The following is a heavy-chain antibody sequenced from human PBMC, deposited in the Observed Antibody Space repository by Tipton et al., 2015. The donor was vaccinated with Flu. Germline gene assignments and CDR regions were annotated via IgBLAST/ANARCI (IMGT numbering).Heavy chain of an antibody. CDR3: ARVCLRGDCGGNDFDV. V-gene: IGHV1-18*01. CDR1: GYTLSSYG. J-gene: IGHJ3*01. Sequence: QVQLVQSGAEVKKPGASVKVSCETSGYTLSSYGIAWVRRAHGQGLEWMGWISAFNGDTKYAQKLQGRLSMTTDTSTSTAFMELRSLRPDDTAMYYCARVCLRGDCGGNDFDVWGQGTMVTVS. D-gene: IGHD2-21*02. CDR2: ISAFNGDT.